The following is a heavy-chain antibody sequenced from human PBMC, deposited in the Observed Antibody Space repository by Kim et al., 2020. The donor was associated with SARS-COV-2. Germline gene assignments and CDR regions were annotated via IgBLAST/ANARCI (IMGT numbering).Heavy chain of an antibody. CDR1: GGSISSGGYY. J-gene: IGHJ5*02. V-gene: IGHV4-31*03. Sequence: SETLSLTCTVSGGSISSGGYYWSWIRQHPGKGLEWIGYIYYSGSTYYNPSLKSRVTISVDTSKNQFSLKLSSVTAADTAVYYCARQRQGGFDPWGQGTLVTVSS. CDR3: ARQRQGGFDP. CDR2: IYYSGST.